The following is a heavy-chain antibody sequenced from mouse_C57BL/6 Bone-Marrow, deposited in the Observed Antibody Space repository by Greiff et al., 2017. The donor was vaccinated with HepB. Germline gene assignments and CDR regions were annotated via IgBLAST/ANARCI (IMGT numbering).Heavy chain of an antibody. J-gene: IGHJ1*03. CDR2: IRSKSNNYAT. V-gene: IGHV10-1*01. CDR1: GFSFNTYA. D-gene: IGHD2-1*01. Sequence: EVQLQESGGGLVQPKGSLKLSCAASGFSFNTYAMNWVRQAPGKGLEWVARIRSKSNNYATYYADSVKDRFTISRDDSESMLYLQMNNLKTEDTAMYYCVTHYGNFSYWYFDVWGTGTTVTVSS. CDR3: VTHYGNFSYWYFDV.